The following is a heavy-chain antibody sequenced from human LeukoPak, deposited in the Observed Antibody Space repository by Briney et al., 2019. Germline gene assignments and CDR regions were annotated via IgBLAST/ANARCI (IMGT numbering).Heavy chain of an antibody. Sequence: PGGSLRLSCAASGFTFSDYYMNWIRQAPGKGLALISYMSSSGSTISYADSVTGRFTVSRDNAKNSLYLQMDSLRAEDTAVYYCARSILPAANAIDYWGQGTLLTVSS. J-gene: IGHJ4*02. CDR3: ARSILPAANAIDY. D-gene: IGHD2-2*01. V-gene: IGHV3-11*04. CDR2: MSSSGSTI. CDR1: GFTFSDYY.